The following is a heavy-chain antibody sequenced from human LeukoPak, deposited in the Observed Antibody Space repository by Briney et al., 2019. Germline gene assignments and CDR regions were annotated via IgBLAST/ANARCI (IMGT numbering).Heavy chain of an antibody. Sequence: SETLSLTCTVSGGSISSYYWSWIRQPPGKGLEWIGYIYYSGSTNYNPSLKSRVTMSVDTSKNQFSLKLSSVTAADTAVYYCARDLEDIVATIADAFDIWGQGTMVTVSS. D-gene: IGHD5-12*01. CDR2: IYYSGST. V-gene: IGHV4-59*12. J-gene: IGHJ3*02. CDR1: GGSISSYY. CDR3: ARDLEDIVATIADAFDI.